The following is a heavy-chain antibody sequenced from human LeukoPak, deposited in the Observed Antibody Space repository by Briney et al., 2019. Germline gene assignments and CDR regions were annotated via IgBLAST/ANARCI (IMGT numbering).Heavy chain of an antibody. D-gene: IGHD5-24*01. CDR1: GFTFGNYA. CDR3: AKFREGDGSYVFDY. Sequence: ESLRLSCVASGFTFGNYAMSWVRQAPGKGLESVSGICGSATSAYYTDSVKGRFTISRDNPRNTLNLQMDSLRADDTAVYYCAKFREGDGSYVFDYWGPRAL. V-gene: IGHV3-23*01. J-gene: IGHJ4*02. CDR2: ICGSATSA.